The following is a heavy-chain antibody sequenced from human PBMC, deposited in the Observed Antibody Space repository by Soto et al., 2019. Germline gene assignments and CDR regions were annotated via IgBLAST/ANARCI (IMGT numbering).Heavy chain of an antibody. CDR3: ARYSAGLNSGYDFKWFDL. CDR1: GGTTSSSSYY. D-gene: IGHD5-12*01. V-gene: IGHV4-39*01. CDR2: IYYSGST. J-gene: IGHJ5*01. Sequence: SETLSLTYTVSGGTTSSSSYYWGWIRQPPGKGLERIGSIYYSGSTYYNPSLKSRVTISVDTSKNQFSLKLSSVTAADTAVFYCARYSAGLNSGYDFKWFDLCAQATLVTVSS.